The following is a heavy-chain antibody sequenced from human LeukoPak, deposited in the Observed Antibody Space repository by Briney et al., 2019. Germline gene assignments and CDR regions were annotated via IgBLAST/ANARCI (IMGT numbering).Heavy chain of an antibody. CDR3: SRYIAAAGTGWFDP. CDR1: GYTLTELS. Sequence: GASVKVSCKVSGYTLTELSMHWVRQAPGKGLEWMGGVDPEDGETIYAQKFHGRVTITADESTSTAYMELSSLRSEDTAVYYCSRYIAAAGTGWFDPWGQGTLVTVSS. V-gene: IGHV1-24*01. J-gene: IGHJ5*02. CDR2: VDPEDGET. D-gene: IGHD6-13*01.